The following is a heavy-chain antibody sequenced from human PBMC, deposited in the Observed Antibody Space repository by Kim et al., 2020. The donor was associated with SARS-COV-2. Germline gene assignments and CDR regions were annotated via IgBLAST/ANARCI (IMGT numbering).Heavy chain of an antibody. V-gene: IGHV5-51*01. CDR2: T. J-gene: IGHJ4*02. Sequence: TRNRPPFQGQITISPDKSISTAYLQWSSLKASDTAMYYCARQSTSCYDYWGQGTLVTVSS. D-gene: IGHD2-2*01. CDR3: ARQSTSCYDY.